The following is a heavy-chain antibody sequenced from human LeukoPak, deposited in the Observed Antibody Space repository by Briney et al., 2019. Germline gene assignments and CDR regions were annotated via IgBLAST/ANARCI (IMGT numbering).Heavy chain of an antibody. CDR3: ARQRRSYYWIDY. CDR2: ISGSGGST. J-gene: IGHJ4*02. D-gene: IGHD1-26*01. Sequence: GGSLRLSCAASGFTFSSYAMSWVRQAPGKGLEWVSAISGSGGSTYYADSVKGRFTISRDNSKNTLYLQMNSLRAEDTAVYYCARQRRSYYWIDYWGQGTLVTVSS. V-gene: IGHV3-23*01. CDR1: GFTFSSYA.